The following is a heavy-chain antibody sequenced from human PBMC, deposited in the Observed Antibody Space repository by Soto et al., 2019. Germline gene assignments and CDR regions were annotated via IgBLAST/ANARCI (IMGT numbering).Heavy chain of an antibody. V-gene: IGHV1-18*04. J-gene: IGHJ3*02. CDR3: ARGSVDTAIHDAFDI. CDR1: GYTFTSYG. D-gene: IGHD5-18*01. CDR2: ISAYNGNT. Sequence: GASVKVSCKASGYTFTSYGISWVRQAPGQGLEWMGWISAYNGNTNYAQKLQGRVTMTTDTSTSTAYMELRSLRPDDTAVYYCARGSVDTAIHDAFDIWGQGTMVTVSS.